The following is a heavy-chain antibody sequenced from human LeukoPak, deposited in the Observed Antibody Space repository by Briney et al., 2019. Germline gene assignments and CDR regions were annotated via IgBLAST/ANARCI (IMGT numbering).Heavy chain of an antibody. Sequence: GGSLRPSCEASGFTFSSYCMSWVRQAPGKGLEWVANIKQDGSEKNYVDSVKGRFTISRDNSKNTLYLQMNSLRAEDTAVYYCAKDSRRGGGSFIVHWGQGTLVTVSS. CDR1: GFTFSSYC. V-gene: IGHV3-7*03. CDR3: AKDSRRGGGSFIVH. D-gene: IGHD5-12*01. J-gene: IGHJ4*02. CDR2: IKQDGSEK.